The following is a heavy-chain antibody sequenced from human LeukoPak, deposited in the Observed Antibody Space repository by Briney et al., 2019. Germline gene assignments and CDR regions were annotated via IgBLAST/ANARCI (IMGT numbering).Heavy chain of an antibody. CDR2: ISAYNGNT. D-gene: IGHD6-19*01. V-gene: IGHV1-18*01. CDR1: GYTFTSYG. Sequence: ASVKVSCKASGYTFTSYGMSWVRQAAGQGLEWMGWISAYNGNTNYAQKLQGRVTITTDTSTSTAYMQLRSLRADDTAVYYCARRSYSSGWYASLPPGFDYWGQGTLVTVSS. J-gene: IGHJ4*02. CDR3: ARRSYSSGWYASLPPGFDY.